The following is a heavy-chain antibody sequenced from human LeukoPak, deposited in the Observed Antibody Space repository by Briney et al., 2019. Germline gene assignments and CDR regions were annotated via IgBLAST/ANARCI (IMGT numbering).Heavy chain of an antibody. D-gene: IGHD3-10*01. CDR3: ARVGRSYCFDY. J-gene: IGHJ4*02. CDR2: IWYDGSNK. CDR1: GFTFSSYG. Sequence: PGRSLRLSCAASGFTFSSYGMHWVRQAPGKGLEWVAVIWYDGSNKYYADSVKGRFTISRDNSKNTLYLQMNSLRAEDTAVYYCARVGRSYCFDYWGQGTLVTVSS. V-gene: IGHV3-33*01.